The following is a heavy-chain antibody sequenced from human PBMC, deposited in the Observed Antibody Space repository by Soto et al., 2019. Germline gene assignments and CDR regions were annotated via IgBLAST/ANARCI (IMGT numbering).Heavy chain of an antibody. J-gene: IGHJ4*02. D-gene: IGHD3-3*01. V-gene: IGHV2-5*02. CDR2: IYWDDDK. Sequence: SGPTLVNPTQTLTLTCTFSGFSFSTNGVGEAWIRQPPGGALEWLALIYWDDDKKYNPSLRSRLSITRDTSKNQVLFTMSNMDPVDTATYYCAYRFLSGVGDYWGQGTLVTVSS. CDR3: AYRFLSGVGDY. CDR1: GFSFSTNGVG.